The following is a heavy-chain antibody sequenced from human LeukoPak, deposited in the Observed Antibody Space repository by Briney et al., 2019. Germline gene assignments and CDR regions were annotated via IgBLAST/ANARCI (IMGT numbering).Heavy chain of an antibody. D-gene: IGHD6-6*01. CDR2: IRYDGGNK. CDR3: AKDPSRYSSSYNWFDP. CDR1: GFTFSNYG. J-gene: IGHJ5*02. Sequence: GGSLRLSCAASGFTFSNYGMHWVRQAPGKGLEWVAFIRYDGGNKFYADSVKGRFTISRDNSKNTLYLQMNSLRAEDTAVYYCAKDPSRYSSSYNWFDPWGQGTLVTVSS. V-gene: IGHV3-30*02.